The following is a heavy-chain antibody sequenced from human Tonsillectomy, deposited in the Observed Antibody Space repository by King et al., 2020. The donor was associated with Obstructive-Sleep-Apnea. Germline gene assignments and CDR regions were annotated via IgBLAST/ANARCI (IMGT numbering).Heavy chain of an antibody. CDR3: ARDFYDYVWGTYHIDY. CDR2: IYYSGST. CDR1: GGSISSGDYY. V-gene: IGHV4-30-4*01. J-gene: IGHJ4*02. Sequence: GQLPESGPGLVKPSQTLSLTCTVSGGSISSGDYYWGWIRPPPGKALEWIGYIYYSGSTYYNPSLKSRVTISLDTSKNQFSLKLSSVTAADTAVYYCARDFYDYVWGTYHIDYWGQGTLVTVSS. D-gene: IGHD3-16*02.